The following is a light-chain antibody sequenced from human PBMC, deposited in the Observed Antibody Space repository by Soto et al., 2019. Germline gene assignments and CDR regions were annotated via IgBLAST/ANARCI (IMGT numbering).Light chain of an antibody. J-gene: IGLJ3*02. CDR2: DTH. V-gene: IGLV7-46*01. CDR3: LLSDSDVWV. Sequence: QAVVTQEPSLTVSPGGTVTLTCGFSTGAVTSGHFPFWFQQKPGQAPRTLISDTHNKHSWTPARFSGSLLGGKAALTLSGAQPEDEAEYYCLLSDSDVWVFGGGTKLTVL. CDR1: TGAVTSGHF.